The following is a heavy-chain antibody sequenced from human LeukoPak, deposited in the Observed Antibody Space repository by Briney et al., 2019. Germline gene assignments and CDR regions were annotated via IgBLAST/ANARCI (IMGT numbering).Heavy chain of an antibody. Sequence: GGSLRLSCAASGFAFSSYAIHWVRQAPGKGLEWVALIYYDGTNQKYADSVKGRFTISRDNSKNTVYLQMNSLRAEDTAVYYCAKDSDSTMVHFMDVWGKGTTVTVSS. D-gene: IGHD3-10*01. CDR2: IYYDGTNQ. J-gene: IGHJ6*03. CDR1: GFAFSSYA. V-gene: IGHV3-33*06. CDR3: AKDSDSTMVHFMDV.